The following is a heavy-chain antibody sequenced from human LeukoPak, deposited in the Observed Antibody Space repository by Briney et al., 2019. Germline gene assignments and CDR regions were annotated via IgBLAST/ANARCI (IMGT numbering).Heavy chain of an antibody. CDR2: IYYSGST. Sequence: PSGTLSLTCTVSGGSISSSSYYWGWIRQPPGKGLEWIGSIYYSGSTYYNPSLKSRVTISVDTSKSQFSLKLSSVTAADTAVYYCAGAEPRGIIWYPYWGQGTLVTVSS. CDR1: GGSISSSSYY. D-gene: IGHD6-13*01. J-gene: IGHJ4*02. CDR3: AGAEPRGIIWYPY. V-gene: IGHV4-39*07.